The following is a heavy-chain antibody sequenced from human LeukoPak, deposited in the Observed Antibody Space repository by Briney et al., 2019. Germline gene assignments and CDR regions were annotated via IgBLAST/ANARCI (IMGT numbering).Heavy chain of an antibody. V-gene: IGHV1-18*01. CDR3: ARDETHFYGSGSSNWFDP. CDR2: ISAYNGNT. D-gene: IGHD3-10*01. Sequence: ASVNVSCKASGYTFTSYGISWVRQAPGQGLEWMGWISAYNGNTNYAQKLQGRVTMTTDTSTSTAYMELRSLRSDDTAVYYCARDETHFYGSGSSNWFDPWGQGILVTVSS. J-gene: IGHJ5*02. CDR1: GYTFTSYG.